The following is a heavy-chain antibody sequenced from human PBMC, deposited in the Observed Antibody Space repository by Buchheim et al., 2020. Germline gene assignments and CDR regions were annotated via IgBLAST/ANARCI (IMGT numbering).Heavy chain of an antibody. CDR2: ISYDGSNK. Sequence: QVQLVESGGGVVQPGRSLRLSCAASGFPFSSYGMHWVRQAPGKGLEWVAVISYDGSNKYYADSVKGRFTISRDNSKNTLYLQMNSLRAEDTAVYYCAKDPYSRSSRKYYYYYGMDVWGQETT. CDR1: GFPFSSYG. D-gene: IGHD6-6*01. V-gene: IGHV3-30*18. J-gene: IGHJ6*02. CDR3: AKDPYSRSSRKYYYYYGMDV.